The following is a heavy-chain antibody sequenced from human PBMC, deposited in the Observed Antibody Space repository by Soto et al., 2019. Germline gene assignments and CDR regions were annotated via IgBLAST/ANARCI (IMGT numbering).Heavy chain of an antibody. Sequence: SETLSLTCTVSGGSISSCGSYWSWIRQHPEKGLEWIGYIYYSGSAYYNPSLKSRVTMSVDTSKNQFSLKLSSLTAADTAVYYCARSPYYYDSSGYYYTAFDIWGQGTMVTVSS. V-gene: IGHV4-31*03. J-gene: IGHJ3*02. CDR2: IYYSGSA. D-gene: IGHD3-22*01. CDR3: ARSPYYYDSSGYYYTAFDI. CDR1: GGSISSCGSY.